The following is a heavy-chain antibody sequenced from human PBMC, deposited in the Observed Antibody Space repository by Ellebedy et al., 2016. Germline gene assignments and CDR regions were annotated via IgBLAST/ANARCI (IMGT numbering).Heavy chain of an antibody. CDR2: IWSDGSDK. Sequence: GESLKISCVAPGFTFRNFFMSRVRQAPGKGLEWVAIIWSDGSDKYYADSVKGRFTISRDNSKNTLYLQMNSLRADDTAVYYCARPTYGSGSFLIDHWGQGTLVTVSS. V-gene: IGHV3-33*08. D-gene: IGHD3-10*01. J-gene: IGHJ4*02. CDR3: ARPTYGSGSFLIDH. CDR1: GFTFRNFF.